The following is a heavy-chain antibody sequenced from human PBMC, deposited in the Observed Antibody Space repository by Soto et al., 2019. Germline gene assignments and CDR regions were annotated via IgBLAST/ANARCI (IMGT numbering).Heavy chain of an antibody. J-gene: IGHJ5*02. V-gene: IGHV3-48*02. Sequence: GGSLRLSCAGSGFTFSGNTMNWVRQAPGKGLEWVSYISKSGSTTYYAESVKGRFTISRDNAKNSLFLQMNSLRDEDTAVYYCARDGASFDAWGQRTLVTVSS. CDR1: GFTFSGNT. D-gene: IGHD2-15*01. CDR3: ARDGASFDA. CDR2: ISKSGSTT.